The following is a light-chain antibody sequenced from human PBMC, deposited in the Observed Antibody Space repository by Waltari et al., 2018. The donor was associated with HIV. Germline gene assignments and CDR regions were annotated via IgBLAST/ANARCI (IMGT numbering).Light chain of an antibody. J-gene: IGLJ3*02. CDR2: TNI. V-gene: IGLV1-44*01. Sequence: QSVLTQPPSASGPPRQRVNIPCHGRRSQIRSNPAHRYRQFPGDAHKLLIYTNIQRPSGVPDRFSGSKSGTSASLAISGLQSEDEADFYCAVWDDSLRSVLFGGGTRLTVL. CDR1: RSQIRSNP. CDR3: AVWDDSLRSVL.